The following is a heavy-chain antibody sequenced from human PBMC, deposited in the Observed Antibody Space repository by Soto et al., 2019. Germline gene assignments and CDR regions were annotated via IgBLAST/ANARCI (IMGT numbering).Heavy chain of an antibody. CDR1: GFTFSSYA. Sequence: TGGSLRLSCAASGFTFSSYAMHWVRQAPGKGLEGVAVISYDGSNKYYADSVKGRFTISRDNSKNTLYLQMNSLRAEDTAVYYCARGSIVVVVAATPVPNWFDPWGQGTLVTVSS. CDR3: ARGSIVVVVAATPVPNWFDP. J-gene: IGHJ5*02. CDR2: ISYDGSNK. D-gene: IGHD2-15*01. V-gene: IGHV3-30-3*01.